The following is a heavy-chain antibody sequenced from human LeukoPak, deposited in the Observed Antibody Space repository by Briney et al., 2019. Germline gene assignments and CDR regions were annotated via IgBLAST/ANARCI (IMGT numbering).Heavy chain of an antibody. CDR2: IDAEGTTT. D-gene: IGHD3-22*01. J-gene: IGHJ4*02. V-gene: IGHV3-74*01. CDR3: ARRYHYDSSGYQFDY. Sequence: PGGSLRLSCAASGFTFRSYWMHWVRQVPGKGLVWVSRIDAEGTTTTYADSVKGRFTISRDNAKSTLYLQMNSLRAEDTAVYYCARRYHYDSSGYQFDYWGQGTLVTVSS. CDR1: GFTFRSYW.